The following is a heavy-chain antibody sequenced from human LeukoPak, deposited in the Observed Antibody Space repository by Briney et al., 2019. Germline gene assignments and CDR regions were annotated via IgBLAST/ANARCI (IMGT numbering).Heavy chain of an antibody. CDR2: INHSGST. J-gene: IGHJ4*02. D-gene: IGHD3-16*02. Sequence: SETLSLTCAVYGGSFSGYYWSWIRQPPGKGLEWIGEINHSGSTNYNPSLKSRVTISVDTSKNQFSLKLSSVTAADTAVYYCARVSKRWLRLGELSLYYWGQGTLVTVSS. CDR3: ARVSKRWLRLGELSLYY. V-gene: IGHV4-34*01. CDR1: GGSFSGYY.